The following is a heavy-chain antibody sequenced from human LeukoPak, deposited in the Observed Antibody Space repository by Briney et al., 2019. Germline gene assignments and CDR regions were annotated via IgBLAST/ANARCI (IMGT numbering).Heavy chain of an antibody. CDR2: INEDGGKT. J-gene: IGHJ3*02. Sequence: PGGSLRLSCAASGFSFDDYPMHWVRQAPGKGLEWVSLINEDGGKTFYADSVRGRFTISRDNSKNSLYLQMYSLRTEDTALYYCAKEIDTLGTNAFDIWGQGTIVTVSS. CDR3: AKEIDTLGTNAFDI. V-gene: IGHV3-43*02. D-gene: IGHD2-15*01. CDR1: GFSFDDYP.